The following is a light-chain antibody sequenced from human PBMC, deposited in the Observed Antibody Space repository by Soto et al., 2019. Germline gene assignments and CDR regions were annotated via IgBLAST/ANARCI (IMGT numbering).Light chain of an antibody. Sequence: EIVMTQSPATLSVSLGERATLSCRASQSVGVNLAWYQQKPGQPPRLLIYSASARETGVPARFRGSGSETNFTLTISSLQCEDFAVYFCQQYNNRPPWTFGRGTTVEV. CDR2: SAS. J-gene: IGKJ1*01. CDR3: QQYNNRPPWT. CDR1: QSVGVN. V-gene: IGKV3-15*01.